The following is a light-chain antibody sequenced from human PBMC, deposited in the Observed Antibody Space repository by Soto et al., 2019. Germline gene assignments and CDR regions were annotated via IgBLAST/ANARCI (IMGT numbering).Light chain of an antibody. CDR2: EVS. CDR3: SSYAGRTPLL. V-gene: IGLV2-8*01. CDR1: SSDVGGYNY. J-gene: IGLJ1*01. Sequence: QSVLTQPPSASGSPGQSVTISCTGTSSDVGGYNYVSWYQQHPDKAPKLMIYEVSKRPSGVPDRFSGSKSGNTASLTVSGLQAEDEADYYCSSYAGRTPLLFGTGTKLTVL.